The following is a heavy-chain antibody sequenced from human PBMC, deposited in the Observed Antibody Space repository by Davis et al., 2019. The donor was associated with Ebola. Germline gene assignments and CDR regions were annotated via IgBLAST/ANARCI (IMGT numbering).Heavy chain of an antibody. D-gene: IGHD6-13*01. CDR3: AHRQGIAAPGGATWWFDP. V-gene: IGHV2-5*02. CDR2: IYWDDDK. J-gene: IGHJ5*02. CDR1: GFSLSTSGVG. Sequence: SGPTLVKPTQTLTLTCTFSGFSLSTSGVGVGWVRQPPGKALEWLALIYWDDDKRYSPALKSRLTITKDTSKNQVVLTMTNMDPVDTATYNCAHRQGIAAPGGATWWFDPWGQGTLVTVSS.